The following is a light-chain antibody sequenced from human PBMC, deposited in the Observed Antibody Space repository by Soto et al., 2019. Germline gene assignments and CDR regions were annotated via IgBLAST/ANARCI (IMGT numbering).Light chain of an antibody. Sequence: QSVVTQPPSASGTPGQRVTISCSGSSSNIGTNFVYWYQHLPGTAPKLLIYRTAQRPSGVPDRFSGSKSGTSASLAISGLRSEDGADYFCAAWDDSLSVVVFGGGTKLTVL. CDR1: SSNIGTNF. V-gene: IGLV1-47*01. J-gene: IGLJ2*01. CDR2: RTA. CDR3: AAWDDSLSVVV.